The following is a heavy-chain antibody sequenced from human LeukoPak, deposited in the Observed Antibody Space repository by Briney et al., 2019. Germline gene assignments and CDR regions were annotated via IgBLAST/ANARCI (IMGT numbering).Heavy chain of an antibody. Sequence: GAPVKVSCKASGYTFTSYGISWVRQVPGQGLEWMGWISAYNGNTHYAQKLRGRVTVTTDTSTSTAYMELRSLRSDDTAVYYCARLSGGFYFVHDYWGQGTLVTVSS. CDR3: ARLSGGFYFVHDY. CDR2: ISAYNGNT. J-gene: IGHJ4*02. V-gene: IGHV1-18*01. D-gene: IGHD2-15*01. CDR1: GYTFTSYG.